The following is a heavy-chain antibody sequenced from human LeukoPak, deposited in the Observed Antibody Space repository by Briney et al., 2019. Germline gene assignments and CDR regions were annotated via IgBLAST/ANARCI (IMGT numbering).Heavy chain of an antibody. D-gene: IGHD2-2*01. CDR1: GYTFTGYY. Sequence: GASVKVSCKASGYTFTGYYMHWVRQAPGQGLEWMGWINPNSGGTNYAQKFQGRVTMTRDTSISTAYMELSRLRSDDTAVYYCANLEAYCSSTSCYPWGQGTLVTVSS. CDR2: INPNSGGT. V-gene: IGHV1-2*02. CDR3: ANLEAYCSSTSCYP. J-gene: IGHJ5*02.